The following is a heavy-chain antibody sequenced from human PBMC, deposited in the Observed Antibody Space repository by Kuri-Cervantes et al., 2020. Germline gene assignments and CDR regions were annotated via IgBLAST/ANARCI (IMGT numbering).Heavy chain of an antibody. Sequence: ASVKVSCKASGYTFSNYGIAWVRQAPGQGLEWMGWISAFNGDTNYAQKFQGRVTITRDTSASTAYMELSSLRSEDTAVYYCARDNRPNWYSSSWYGTTEGNFDYWGQGTLVTVSS. V-gene: IGHV1-18*01. CDR1: GYTFSNYG. D-gene: IGHD6-13*01. CDR3: ARDNRPNWYSSSWYGTTEGNFDY. CDR2: ISAFNGDT. J-gene: IGHJ4*02.